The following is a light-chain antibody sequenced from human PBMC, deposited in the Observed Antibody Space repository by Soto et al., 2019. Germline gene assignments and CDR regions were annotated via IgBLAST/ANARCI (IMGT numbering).Light chain of an antibody. CDR1: QSVRSY. CDR3: QQRSNWTKT. V-gene: IGKV3-11*01. Sequence: EIVFTQSPATLSLSPGERATLSCRASQSVRSYLAWYPQKPGQAPRLLIYDASNRETGIPAMFSGSGAGTECTLTISSLEPEDFEVYDCQQRSNWTKTFGQGTKVDIK. CDR2: DAS. J-gene: IGKJ1*01.